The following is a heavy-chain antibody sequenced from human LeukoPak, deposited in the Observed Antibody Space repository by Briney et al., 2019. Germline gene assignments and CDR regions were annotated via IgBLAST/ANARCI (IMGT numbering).Heavy chain of an antibody. Sequence: GASVKVSCKASGYTFTSYGISWVRQAPGQGLEWMGWINPNSGGTNYAQKFQGRVTMTRDTSISTAYMELSSLRSEDTAVYYCASKARPTPDGLLNYYYYYMDVWGKGTTVTISS. CDR1: GYTFTSYG. CDR2: INPNSGGT. CDR3: ASKARPTPDGLLNYYYYYMDV. D-gene: IGHD3-10*01. J-gene: IGHJ6*03. V-gene: IGHV1-2*02.